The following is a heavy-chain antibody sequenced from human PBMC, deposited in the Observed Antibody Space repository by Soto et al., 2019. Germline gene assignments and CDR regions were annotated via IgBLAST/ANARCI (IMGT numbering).Heavy chain of an antibody. CDR1: GYSFTSYW. J-gene: IGHJ4*02. V-gene: IGHV5-51*01. CDR3: ARRLLVPAAMFDY. Sequence: LKISCKGSGYSFTSYWIGWVRQMPGKGLEWMGIIYPGDSDTRYSPSFQGQVTISADKSISTAYLQWSSLKASDTAMYYCARRLLVPAAMFDYWGQGTLVTVSS. D-gene: IGHD2-2*01. CDR2: IYPGDSDT.